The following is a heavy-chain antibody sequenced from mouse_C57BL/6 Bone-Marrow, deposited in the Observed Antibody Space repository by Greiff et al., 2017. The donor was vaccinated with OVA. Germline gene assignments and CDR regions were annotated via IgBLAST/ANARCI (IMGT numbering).Heavy chain of an antibody. J-gene: IGHJ2*01. Sequence: EVKLVESGGGLVQPGGSLSLSCAASGFTFTDYHMSWVRQPPGKALEWLGFIRNKANGYTTEYSASVKGRFTISRDNSQSILYLQMNALRAEDSATYYCACEGLGGAYYWGQGTTLTVSS. CDR2: IRNKANGYTT. CDR1: GFTFTDYH. D-gene: IGHD1-1*02. V-gene: IGHV7-3*01. CDR3: ACEGLGGAYY.